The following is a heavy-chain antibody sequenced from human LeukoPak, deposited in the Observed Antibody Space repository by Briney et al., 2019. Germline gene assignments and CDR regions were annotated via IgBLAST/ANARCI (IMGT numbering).Heavy chain of an antibody. CDR1: GFTFSSYA. CDR3: AKVMEVVAALDYFDY. Sequence: GGSLRLSCAASGFTFSSYAMSWVRQAPGKGLEWVSAISGSGGSTYYADSAKGRFTISRDNSKNTLYLQMNSLRAEDTAVYYCAKVMEVVAALDYFDYWGQGTLVTVSS. J-gene: IGHJ4*02. CDR2: ISGSGGST. D-gene: IGHD2-15*01. V-gene: IGHV3-23*01.